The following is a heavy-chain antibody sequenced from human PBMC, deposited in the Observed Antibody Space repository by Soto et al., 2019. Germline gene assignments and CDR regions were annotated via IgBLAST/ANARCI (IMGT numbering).Heavy chain of an antibody. J-gene: IGHJ6*02. Sequence: ASVKVSCKASGGTFSSYTISWVRQAPGQGLEWMRRIIPILGIANYAQKFQGRVTITADKSTSTAYKEMSSLRSEDTAVFFFVRKHSYGPNYYYYGMDVWGQGATVTVSS. CDR1: GGTFSSYT. V-gene: IGHV1-69*02. CDR2: IIPILGIA. CDR3: VRKHSYGPNYYYYGMDV. D-gene: IGHD5-18*01.